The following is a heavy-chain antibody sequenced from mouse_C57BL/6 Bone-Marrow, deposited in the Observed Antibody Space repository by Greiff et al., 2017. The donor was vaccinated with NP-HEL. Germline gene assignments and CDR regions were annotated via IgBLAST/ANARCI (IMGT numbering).Heavy chain of an antibody. Sequence: QVQLQQSGAELARPGASVKLSCKASGYTFTSYGISLVKQRTGPGLAWIGEIYPRSGNTYYNEKFKGQATLTADKSSSTAYMELRSLTSEDSAVYFCARVATDAYWGQGTLVTVSA. CDR1: GYTFTSYG. J-gene: IGHJ3*01. CDR3: ARVATDAY. V-gene: IGHV1-81*01. D-gene: IGHD1-1*01. CDR2: IYPRSGNT.